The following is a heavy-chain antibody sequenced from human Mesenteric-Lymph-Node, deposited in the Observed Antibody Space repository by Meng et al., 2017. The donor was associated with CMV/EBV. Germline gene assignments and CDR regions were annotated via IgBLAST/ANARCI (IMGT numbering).Heavy chain of an antibody. CDR3: ARLIAVATPPVDY. D-gene: IGHD6-19*01. CDR2: INPNSGGT. Sequence: ASVKVSCKASGYTFTGYYMHWVRQAPGQGLEWMGWINPNSGGTNYAQKFQGRVTMTRDTSISTAYMKLSRLGSDDTAVYYCARLIAVATPPVDYWGQGTLVTVSS. CDR1: GYTFTGYY. V-gene: IGHV1-2*02. J-gene: IGHJ4*02.